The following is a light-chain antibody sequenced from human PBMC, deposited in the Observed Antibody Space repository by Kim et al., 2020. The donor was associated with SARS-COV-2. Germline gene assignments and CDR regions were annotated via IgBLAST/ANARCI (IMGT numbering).Light chain of an antibody. CDR3: QAWDSSTGVYV. Sequence: PGQTASITCSGDKFGDKYACWYQQKPGQSPVLVIYQDSKRPSGIPERFSGSNSGNTATLTISGTQAMDEADYYCQAWDSSTGVYVFGTGTKVTVL. CDR1: KFGDKY. CDR2: QDS. J-gene: IGLJ1*01. V-gene: IGLV3-1*01.